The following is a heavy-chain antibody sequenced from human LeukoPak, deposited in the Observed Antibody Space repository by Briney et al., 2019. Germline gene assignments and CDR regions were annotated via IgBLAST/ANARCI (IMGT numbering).Heavy chain of an antibody. CDR3: ARGPGGDAFDI. V-gene: IGHV3-21*01. CDR1: GFTFSSYS. Sequence: GGSLRLSCAASGFTFSSYSMNWVRQAPGKGLEWVSSISSSSYIYYADSVKGRFTISRDNAKNSLYLQMNSLRAEDTAVYYCARGPGGDAFDIWGQGTMVTVSS. J-gene: IGHJ3*02. CDR2: ISSSSYI. D-gene: IGHD3-16*01.